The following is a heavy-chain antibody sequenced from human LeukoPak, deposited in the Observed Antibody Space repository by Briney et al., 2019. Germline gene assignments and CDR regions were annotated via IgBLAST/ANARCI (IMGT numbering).Heavy chain of an antibody. V-gene: IGHV3-33*01. CDR1: GFTFSSYG. Sequence: GGSLRLSCAASGFTFSSYGMHWVRQAPGKGLEWVAVIWYDGSNKYYADSVKGRFTISRDNSKNTLYLQMNSLRAGDSAVYYCARDSTQGAFDIWGQGTMVTVSS. CDR2: IWYDGSNK. CDR3: ARDSTQGAFDI. J-gene: IGHJ3*02.